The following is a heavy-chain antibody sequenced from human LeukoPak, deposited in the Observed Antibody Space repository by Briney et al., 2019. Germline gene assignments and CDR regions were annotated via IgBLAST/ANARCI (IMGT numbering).Heavy chain of an antibody. V-gene: IGHV4-30-2*03. J-gene: IGHJ4*02. Sequence: SQTLSLTCGVSGGSISSGGYSWSWIRQPPGKGLEWIGSIYYSGSTYYNPSLKSRVTISVDTSKNQFSLKLSSVTAADTAVYYCAAAGTKGGEIDYWGQGTLVTVSS. CDR1: GGSISSGGYS. D-gene: IGHD6-13*01. CDR2: IYYSGST. CDR3: AAAGTKGGEIDY.